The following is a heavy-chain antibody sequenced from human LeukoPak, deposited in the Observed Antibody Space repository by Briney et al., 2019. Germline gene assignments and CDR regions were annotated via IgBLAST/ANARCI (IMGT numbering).Heavy chain of an antibody. CDR2: INSDGSST. CDR1: GFTFDDYG. V-gene: IGHV3-74*01. D-gene: IGHD2-2*01. J-gene: IGHJ5*02. CDR3: ARDADQLPLNWFDP. Sequence: PGGSLRLSCAASGFTFDDYGMSWVRQAPGKGLVWVSRINSDGSSTSYADSVKGRFTISRDNAKNTLYLQMNSLRAEDTAVYYCARDADQLPLNWFDPWGQGTLVTVSS.